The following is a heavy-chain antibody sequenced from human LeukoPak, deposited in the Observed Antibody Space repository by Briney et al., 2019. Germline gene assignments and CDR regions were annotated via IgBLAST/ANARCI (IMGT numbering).Heavy chain of an antibody. D-gene: IGHD3-10*01. CDR1: GGSTSNFY. V-gene: IGHV4-59*01. Sequence: PSETLSLTCTVSGGSTSNFYWSWIRQPPGKGLELIGYVSYTGSTNYNPSLKSRVTISVETSKNQFSLKLKSVTAADTAVYYCARGGYYGSGNDFRFDPWGQGTLVTVSS. CDR3: ARGGYYGSGNDFRFDP. CDR2: VSYTGST. J-gene: IGHJ5*02.